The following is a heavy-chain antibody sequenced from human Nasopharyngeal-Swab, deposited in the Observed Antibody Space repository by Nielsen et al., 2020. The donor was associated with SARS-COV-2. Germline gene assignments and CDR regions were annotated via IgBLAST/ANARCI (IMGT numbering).Heavy chain of an antibody. V-gene: IGHV6-1*01. J-gene: IGHJ4*02. D-gene: IGHD6-13*01. CDR2: TYYRSKWYN. CDR3: AREWGSSWHY. Sequence: WIRQSPSRGLEWLGRTYYRSKWYNDYAVSVKSRITINPDTSKNQFSLQLNFVTPQDTAVYYCAREWGSSWHYWGQGTLVTVSS.